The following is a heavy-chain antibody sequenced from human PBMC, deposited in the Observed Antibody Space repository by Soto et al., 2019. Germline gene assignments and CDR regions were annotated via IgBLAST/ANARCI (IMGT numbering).Heavy chain of an antibody. CDR3: ASSPLWFGEFYAFDV. CDR2: INAGNGNT. V-gene: IGHV1-3*01. CDR1: GYTFTSYA. J-gene: IGHJ3*01. D-gene: IGHD3-10*01. Sequence: ASVKVSCKASGYTFTSYAMHWVRQAPGQRLEWMGWINAGNGNTKYSQKFQGRVTITRDTSASTAYMELSSLRSEDTAVYYCASSPLWFGEFYAFDVWGQGRMVTVSS.